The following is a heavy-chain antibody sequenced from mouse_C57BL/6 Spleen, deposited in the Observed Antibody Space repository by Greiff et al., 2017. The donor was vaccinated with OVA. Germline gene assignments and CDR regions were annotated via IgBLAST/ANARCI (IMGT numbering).Heavy chain of an antibody. J-gene: IGHJ1*03. CDR2: IRNKANNHAT. CDR3: TRPYYYGSRGWYFDV. D-gene: IGHD1-1*01. CDR1: GFAFSDAW. V-gene: IGHV6-6*01. Sequence: EVQLVESVGGLVQPGGSMKLSCAASGFAFSDAWMDWVRQSPEKGLEWVAEIRNKANNHATYYAESVKGRFTISRDDSKSSVYLQMNSLRAEDTGIYYCTRPYYYGSRGWYFDVWGTGTTVTVSS.